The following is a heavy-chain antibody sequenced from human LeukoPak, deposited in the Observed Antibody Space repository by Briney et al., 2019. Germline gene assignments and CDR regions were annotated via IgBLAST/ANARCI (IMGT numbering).Heavy chain of an antibody. CDR3: ARTVVVVAATRENWFDP. J-gene: IGHJ5*02. CDR1: GYTFTSYG. V-gene: IGHV1-18*01. D-gene: IGHD2-15*01. Sequence: GASVKVSCKASGYTFTSYGISWVRQAPGQGLEWMGWIGAYNGNTNYAQKLQGRVTMTTDTSTSTAYMELRSLRSDDTAVYYCARTVVVVAATRENWFDPWGQGTLVTVSS. CDR2: IGAYNGNT.